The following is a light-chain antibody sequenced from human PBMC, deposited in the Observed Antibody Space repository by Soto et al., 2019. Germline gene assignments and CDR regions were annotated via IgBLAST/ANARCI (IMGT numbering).Light chain of an antibody. CDR3: LQDYSYPLT. CDR2: AAF. Sequence: DIQMTQSPSFVSASEVDRVTITGRASQGIAGWLAWYQQQPGKAPKLLIYAAFSLQSVLASLFSGSGSGTYVTLISSPAHPEVLATYYCLQDYSYPLTFGGGTKVDIK. CDR1: QGIAGW. V-gene: IGKV1-12*01. J-gene: IGKJ4*01.